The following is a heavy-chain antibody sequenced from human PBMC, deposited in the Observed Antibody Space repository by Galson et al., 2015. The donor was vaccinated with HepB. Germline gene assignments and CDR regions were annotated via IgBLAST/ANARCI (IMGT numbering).Heavy chain of an antibody. CDR3: ARVRIVPGGYYFDH. CDR1: GFTFSRHW. D-gene: IGHD3-22*01. Sequence: SLRLSCAASGFTFSRHWMHWVRQGPGKGLVWVSYINSDVTTTKYADAVKGRFTISRNNAKNTLHLQMNSLRVEDTAVYYCARVRIVPGGYYFDHWGQGVLVTVSS. V-gene: IGHV3-74*01. J-gene: IGHJ4*02. CDR2: INSDVTTT.